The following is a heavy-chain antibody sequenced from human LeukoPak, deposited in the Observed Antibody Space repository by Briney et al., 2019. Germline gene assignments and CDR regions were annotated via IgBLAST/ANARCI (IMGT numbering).Heavy chain of an antibody. J-gene: IGHJ4*02. CDR2: IYSGGST. V-gene: IGHV3-53*01. CDR1: GFTVSSNY. D-gene: IGHD4-17*01. CDR3: ARDGYGDYGPFDY. Sequence: GGPLRLSCAASGFTVSSNYMSWVRQAPGKGLEWVSVIYSGGSTYYADSMKGRFTISRDNSKNTLYLQMNSLRAEDTAVYYCARDGYGDYGPFDYWGQGTLVTVSS.